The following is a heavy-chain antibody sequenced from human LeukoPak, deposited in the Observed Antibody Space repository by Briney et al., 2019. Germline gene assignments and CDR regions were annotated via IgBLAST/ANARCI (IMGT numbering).Heavy chain of an antibody. CDR1: GYTFSRHG. CDR2: VSGYNGNT. Sequence: ASVKVSCKTSGYTFSRHGITWVRQAPGQGLEWMGWVSGYNGNTNYAQNVQGRVTMTTDTSTNTEYMELRSLRSDDTGVYYCAKDIHPGLDSGASCCFDYWGQGTPVSVSS. D-gene: IGHD3-22*01. J-gene: IGHJ4*02. CDR3: AKDIHPGLDSGASCCFDY. V-gene: IGHV1-18*01.